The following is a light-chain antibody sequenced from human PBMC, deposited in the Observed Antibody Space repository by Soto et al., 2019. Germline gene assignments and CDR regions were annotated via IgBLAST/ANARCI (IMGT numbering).Light chain of an antibody. Sequence: EIVLPPSPGTLSLSPVARATLSCRASRSVSGSYLAWYQQKPGQAPRVLIYSASLRATGIPDRFSGSGSGTDFTLTISRLEPEEFAVDYCQHYGSSRTVGQGTKVDIK. CDR3: QHYGSSRT. J-gene: IGKJ1*01. V-gene: IGKV3-20*01. CDR2: SAS. CDR1: RSVSGSY.